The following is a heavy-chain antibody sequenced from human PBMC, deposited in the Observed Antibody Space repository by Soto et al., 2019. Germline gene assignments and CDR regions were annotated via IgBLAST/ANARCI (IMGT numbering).Heavy chain of an antibody. CDR3: ARHSRSGYGYLLDY. CDR2: IYYSGRP. V-gene: IGHV4-39*01. CDR1: GGSISSSSYY. D-gene: IGHD5-18*01. Sequence: SETLSLTCTVSGGSISSSSYYWGWIRQPPGKGLEWIGSIYYSGRPYYNPSLKSRVTISVDTSKNQFSLKLSSVTAADTAVYYCARHSRSGYGYLLDYWGQGTLVTVSS. J-gene: IGHJ4*02.